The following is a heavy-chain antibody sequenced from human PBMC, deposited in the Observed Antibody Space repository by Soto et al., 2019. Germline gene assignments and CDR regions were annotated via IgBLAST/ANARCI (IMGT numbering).Heavy chain of an antibody. D-gene: IGHD6-19*01. Sequence: QVQLVESGGDVVQPGRSLRLSCAASGFTFSSYGMHWVRQAPGKGLEWVAVISYDGSNKYYADSVKGRFTISRDNSKNTLYLQMNSLRAEDTAVYYCAKELHVPPPGIALAERIDAFDIWGQGTMVTVSS. V-gene: IGHV3-30*18. CDR2: ISYDGSNK. CDR1: GFTFSSYG. CDR3: AKELHVPPPGIALAERIDAFDI. J-gene: IGHJ3*02.